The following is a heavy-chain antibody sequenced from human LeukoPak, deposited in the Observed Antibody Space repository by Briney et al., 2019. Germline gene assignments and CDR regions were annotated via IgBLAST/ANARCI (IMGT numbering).Heavy chain of an antibody. D-gene: IGHD3-22*01. CDR1: GGSISNYY. J-gene: IGHJ4*02. V-gene: IGHV4-59*01. CDR2: IYYTGST. Sequence: SETLSLTCTVSGGSISNYYWSWIRQPPGKGLEWVGCIYYTGSTNYNPSLKSRVTISVDTSKNQFSLNLNSVTAAGTAVYYCARGPYYYDSSDYSFDFWGQGTLVTVSS. CDR3: ARGPYYYDSSDYSFDF.